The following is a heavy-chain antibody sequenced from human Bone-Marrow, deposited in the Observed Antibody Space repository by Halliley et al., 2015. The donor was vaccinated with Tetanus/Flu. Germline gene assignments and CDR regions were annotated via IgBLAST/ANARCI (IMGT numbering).Heavy chain of an antibody. Sequence: YEKYADSVKGRFTISRDNAKGSAYLEMTSLRVEDTAVYYCARDLPPPGVPAHYYGMDVWGQGTTVTVSS. D-gene: IGHD2-8*01. CDR3: ARDLPPPGVPAHYYGMDV. J-gene: IGHJ6*02. V-gene: IGHV3-11*06. CDR2: YE.